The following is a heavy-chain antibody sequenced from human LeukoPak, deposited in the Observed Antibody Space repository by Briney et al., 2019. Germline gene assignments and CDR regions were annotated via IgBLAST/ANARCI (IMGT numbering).Heavy chain of an antibody. D-gene: IGHD3-10*01. CDR3: AKASIYGYYFDY. CDR1: GFTFDDYA. V-gene: IGHV3-9*03. CDR2: ISWNSGSI. J-gene: IGHJ4*02. Sequence: GGSLRLSRAASGFTFDDYAMHWVRQAPGKGLEWVSGISWNSGSIGYADSVKGRFTISRDNAKNSLYLQMNSLRAEDMALYYCAKASIYGYYFDYWGQGTLVTVSS.